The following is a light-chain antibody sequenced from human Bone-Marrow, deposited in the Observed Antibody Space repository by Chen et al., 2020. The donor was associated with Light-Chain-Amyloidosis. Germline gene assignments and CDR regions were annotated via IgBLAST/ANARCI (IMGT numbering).Light chain of an antibody. Sequence: QSALAQPASVSGSPGQSITISCTGTTSDVGRYNLVSWYQQHPGKAPKLIIYESTKRPSGVSDSFSGSKAGNTASLTIPGLQAEDEADYYGCSCVTDFVGGVFGTGTKVT. J-gene: IGLJ1*01. CDR1: TSDVGRYNL. V-gene: IGLV2-23*01. CDR2: EST. CDR3: CSCVTDFVGGV.